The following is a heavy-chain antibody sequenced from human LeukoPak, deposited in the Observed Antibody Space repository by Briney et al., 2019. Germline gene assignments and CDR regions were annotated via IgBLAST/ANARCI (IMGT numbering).Heavy chain of an antibody. Sequence: ASVKVSCKASGYTFSNSGINWVRQATGQGLEWMGWMNPNSGNTGYAQKFQGRVTMTRNTSISTAYMELSSLRSEDTALYYCARVDRGEVALDYWGQGSLVTVSS. V-gene: IGHV1-8*02. CDR3: ARVDRGEVALDY. D-gene: IGHD2-15*01. CDR1: GYTFSNSG. J-gene: IGHJ4*02. CDR2: MNPNSGNT.